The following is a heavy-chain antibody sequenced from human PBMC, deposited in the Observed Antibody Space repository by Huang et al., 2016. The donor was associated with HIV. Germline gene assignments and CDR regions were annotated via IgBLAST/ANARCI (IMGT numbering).Heavy chain of an antibody. CDR3: AHRQTYDFWSGSFDS. CDR2: IFWDDDK. J-gene: IGHJ4*02. Sequence: QITLKESGPTLLKPTQTLTLTCTFSGFSITTDGAGVGWIRQPPGKALEWLALIFWDDDKSYSPSLKNRLSITKENTKNQVVLTMTNMDPVDTATYFCAHRQTYDFWSGSFDSWGQGTLVTVSS. D-gene: IGHD3-3*01. V-gene: IGHV2-5*02. CDR1: GFSITTDGAG.